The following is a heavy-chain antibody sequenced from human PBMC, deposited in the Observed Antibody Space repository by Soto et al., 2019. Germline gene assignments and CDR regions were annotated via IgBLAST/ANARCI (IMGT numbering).Heavy chain of an antibody. J-gene: IGHJ4*02. CDR3: ARTTMIFFDY. CDR1: GGSISSSSYY. CDR2: IYYSGST. Sequence: SETLSLTCTVSGGSISSSSYYWGWIRQPPGKGLEWIGSIYYSGSTYYNPSLKSRVTISVDTSKNQFSLKLSSVTAADTAVYYCARTTMIFFDYWGQGTLVT. D-gene: IGHD3-22*01. V-gene: IGHV4-39*01.